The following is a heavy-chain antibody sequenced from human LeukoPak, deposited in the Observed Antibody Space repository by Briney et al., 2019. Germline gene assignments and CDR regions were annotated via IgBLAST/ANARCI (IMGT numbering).Heavy chain of an antibody. CDR3: ARVSTVTANFDY. CDR1: GFTFSGHA. Sequence: GGSLRLSCGASGFTFSGHAMNWVRQPPGKGLQWVSGIDGSGSLTFYADFAKGRFTISRDNSENRLYLQMNSLRAEDTALYYCARVSTVTANFDYWGQGSLVTVSS. V-gene: IGHV3-23*01. J-gene: IGHJ4*02. D-gene: IGHD2-21*02. CDR2: IDGSGSLT.